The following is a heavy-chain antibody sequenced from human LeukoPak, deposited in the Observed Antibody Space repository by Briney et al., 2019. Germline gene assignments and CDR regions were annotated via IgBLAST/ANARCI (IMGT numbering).Heavy chain of an antibody. J-gene: IGHJ5*02. CDR3: AKALSSYNWFDP. V-gene: IGHV4-38-2*01. CDR2: LHHSGAS. Sequence: PSETLSLTCAVANYSISIGYFWGWIRQPAGKGLEWLGSLHHSGASYYNPSLKSRVSISMDTSTNQFFLRQSSVTAADTAVYYCAKALSSYNWFDPWGQGTLVTVSS. D-gene: IGHD6-6*01. CDR1: NYSISIGYF.